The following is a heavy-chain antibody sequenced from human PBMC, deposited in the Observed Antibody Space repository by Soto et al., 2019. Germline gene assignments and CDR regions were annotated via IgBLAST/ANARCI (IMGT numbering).Heavy chain of an antibody. J-gene: IGHJ4*02. Sequence: QITLKESGPTLVKPTQNNTLTCIFSGFSLSNSGMSVGWIRQPPGKALGWLALIYLDDDKRYSPSLKSKLTIINDTSKYQVVLTRTIMDPFDTATYYCGHRRTGCSGTFFDYWGQGTLVTVSS. CDR1: GFSLSNSGMS. CDR3: GHRRTGCSGTFFDY. V-gene: IGHV2-5*02. CDR2: IYLDDDK. D-gene: IGHD3-10*02.